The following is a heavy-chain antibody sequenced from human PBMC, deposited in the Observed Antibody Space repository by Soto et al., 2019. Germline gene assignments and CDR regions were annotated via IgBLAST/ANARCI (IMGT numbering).Heavy chain of an antibody. CDR3: AHGSGWLSDY. V-gene: IGHV2-5*02. J-gene: IGHJ4*02. CDR1: GFSLDSPAVG. CDR2: ISWDDDK. Sequence: QITLKESDPTLVKPTQTLTLTCTFSGFSLDSPAVGVNWIRQPPGKALEWLGLISWDDDKQYNPSLKSRLTITRDTSKNQVVLTMTYMDPVDTATYYCAHGSGWLSDYWGQGTLVTVSS. D-gene: IGHD6-19*01.